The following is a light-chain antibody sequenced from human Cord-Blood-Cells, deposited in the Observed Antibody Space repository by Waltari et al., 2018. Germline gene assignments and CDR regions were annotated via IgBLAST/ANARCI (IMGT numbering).Light chain of an antibody. CDR1: SSAVGGYNY. J-gene: IGLJ2*01. V-gene: IGLV2-14*01. CDR3: SSYTSSSTL. CDR2: DVS. Sequence: QSALTQPASVSGSPGQSITISRTGTSSAVGGYNYVSWYQQHPGKAPQLLIYDVSKRPSGVSNRFSGSKSGNTASLTISGLQAEDEADYYCSSYTSSSTLFGGGTKLTVL.